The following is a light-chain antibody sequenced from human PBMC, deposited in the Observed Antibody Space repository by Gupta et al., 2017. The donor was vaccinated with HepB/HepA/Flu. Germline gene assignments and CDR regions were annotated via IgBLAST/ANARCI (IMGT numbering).Light chain of an antibody. CDR2: EAS. V-gene: IGKV1-5*03. J-gene: IGKJ4*01. CDR1: QSVGSW. Sequence: DIQMTQSPSTLSASVGDRVSISCRASQSVGSWLAWYQQKPGKAPTLLIYEASTVESGVPSRFSGSGSGTEFTLTISSLQPDDFATYYCQQENSYPLTLGGGTKVEIK. CDR3: QQENSYPLT.